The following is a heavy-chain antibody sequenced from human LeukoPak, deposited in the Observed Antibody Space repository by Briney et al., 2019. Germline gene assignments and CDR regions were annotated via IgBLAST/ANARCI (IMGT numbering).Heavy chain of an antibody. V-gene: IGHV3-30*09. CDR1: GFTFSDYY. J-gene: IGHJ3*02. CDR2: ISSYGSNK. CDR3: AKEISSSSSWYGDDAFDI. Sequence: GGSLRLSCAASGFTFSDYYTSWIRQAPGKGLEWVALISSYGSNKCYAESVKGRFAISRDDSKNTVYLQMNSLRAEDTAVYYCAKEISSSSSWYGDDAFDIWGQGTMVIVSS. D-gene: IGHD6-13*01.